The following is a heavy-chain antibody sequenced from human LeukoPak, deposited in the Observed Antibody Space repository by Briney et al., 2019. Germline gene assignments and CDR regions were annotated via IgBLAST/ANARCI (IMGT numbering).Heavy chain of an antibody. Sequence: GGSLRLSCAASGFTFRNYAMTWVRQAPGKGLEWVAFIRSDGDSSYHADSVKGRFTISRDNSKNTLSLQMNSLRADDTGVYYCAKGYGMDVWGQGTTVTVSS. CDR3: AKGYGMDV. V-gene: IGHV3-23*01. CDR2: IRSDGDSS. J-gene: IGHJ6*02. CDR1: GFTFRNYA.